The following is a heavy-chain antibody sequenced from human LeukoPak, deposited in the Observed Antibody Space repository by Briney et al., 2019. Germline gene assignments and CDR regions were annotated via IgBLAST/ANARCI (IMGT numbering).Heavy chain of an antibody. CDR3: AKDFGPSLRYCGGDCYPDY. V-gene: IGHV3-9*01. CDR2: ISWNSGSI. CDR1: GFTFDDYA. J-gene: IGHJ4*02. D-gene: IGHD2-21*02. Sequence: GRSLRLSCAASGFTFDDYAMHWVRQAPGKGLEWVSGISWNSGSIGYADSVKGRFTISRDNAKNSLYLQMNSLRAEDTALYYCAKDFGPSLRYCGGDCYPDYWGQGTLVTVSS.